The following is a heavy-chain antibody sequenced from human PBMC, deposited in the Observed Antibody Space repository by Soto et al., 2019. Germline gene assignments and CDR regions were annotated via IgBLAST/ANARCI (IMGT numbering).Heavy chain of an antibody. V-gene: IGHV3-23*01. CDR3: AKDHDLRYFDWLLPPFDY. D-gene: IGHD3-9*01. Sequence: EVQLLESGGGLVQPGGSLRLSCAASGFTFSSYAMSWVRQAPGKGLEWVSAISGSGGSTYYADSVKGRFTISRDNSKNTLYLQMNSLRAEDTAVYYCAKDHDLRYFDWLLPPFDYWGQGTLVTVSS. CDR2: ISGSGGST. J-gene: IGHJ4*02. CDR1: GFTFSSYA.